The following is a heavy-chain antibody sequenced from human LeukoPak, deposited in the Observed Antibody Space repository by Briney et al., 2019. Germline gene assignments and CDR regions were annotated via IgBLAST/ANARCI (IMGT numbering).Heavy chain of an antibody. D-gene: IGHD3-22*01. CDR3: ARDRKAYYDSSGFYSY. CDR1: GFIFSNYE. J-gene: IGHJ4*02. CDR2: ISHSGTTI. Sequence: GGSLRLSCAASGFIFSNYEMNWVRQAPGKGLEWISYISHSGTTIYYADSVKGRFTISRDNGKNSLYLQMNSLRAEDTAVYYCARDRKAYYDSSGFYSYWGQGTLVTVSS. V-gene: IGHV3-48*03.